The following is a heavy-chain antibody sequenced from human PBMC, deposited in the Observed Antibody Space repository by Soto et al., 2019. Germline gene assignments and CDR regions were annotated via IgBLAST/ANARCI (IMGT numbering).Heavy chain of an antibody. CDR3: ARVRGYSGYEFYYYYYYMDV. Sequence: ASVKVSCKASGYTFTSYDINWVRQATGQGLEWMGWMNPNSGNTGYAQKFQGRVTMTRNTSISTAYMELSSLRSEDTAVYYCARVRGYSGYEFYYYYYYMDVWGKRTTVTVSS. D-gene: IGHD5-12*01. CDR2: MNPNSGNT. CDR1: GYTFTSYD. J-gene: IGHJ6*03. V-gene: IGHV1-8*01.